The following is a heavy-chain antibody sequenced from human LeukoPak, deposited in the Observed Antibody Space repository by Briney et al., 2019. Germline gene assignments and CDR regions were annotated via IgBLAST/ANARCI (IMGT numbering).Heavy chain of an antibody. CDR2: ISAYNGNT. CDR3: ARADTYYDYVWGSYRPLSFDY. V-gene: IGHV1-18*01. D-gene: IGHD3-16*02. Sequence: ASVKVSCKASGYTFTSYGISWVRQAPGQGLEWMGWISAYNGNTNYAQKLQGRVTMTTDTSTSTAYMELRSLRSDDTAVYYCARADTYYDYVWGSYRPLSFDYWGQGTLVTVSS. J-gene: IGHJ4*02. CDR1: GYTFTSYG.